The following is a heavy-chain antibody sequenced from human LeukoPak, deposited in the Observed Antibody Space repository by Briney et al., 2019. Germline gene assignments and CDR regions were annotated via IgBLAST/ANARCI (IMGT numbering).Heavy chain of an antibody. D-gene: IGHD5/OR15-5a*01. CDR3: VRVLVYGFYEGWFAP. CDR1: GYTFTIYT. J-gene: IGHJ5*02. V-gene: IGHV1-18*01. CDR2: ITTYNGNT. Sequence: ASVTLSFTSSGYTFTIYTISWVRQAPGQGLEWMGWITTYNGNTNYAENLKGRVTMTRDTSTTTAYMELRSLRSDDTAVYYCVRVLVYGFYEGWFAPWGKGTLVTVSS.